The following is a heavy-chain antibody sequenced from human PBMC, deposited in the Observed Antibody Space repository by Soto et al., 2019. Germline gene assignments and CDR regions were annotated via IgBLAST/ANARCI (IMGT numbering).Heavy chain of an antibody. J-gene: IGHJ5*02. CDR1: GGSVSSSNW. CDR3: VRDTGYCGDTRCYRWFDP. V-gene: IGHV4-4*02. Sequence: QVQLQESGPGLVKPSGTLSLTCGVSGGSVSSSNWWTWVRQPPGKGLEWIGEIQHSGSTNYNPSLKCPDSISLDKSKNQFSLKLNSVTAADTAVYYCVRDTGYCGDTRCYRWFDPWGQGSLVTVSS. CDR2: IQHSGST. D-gene: IGHD2-2*02.